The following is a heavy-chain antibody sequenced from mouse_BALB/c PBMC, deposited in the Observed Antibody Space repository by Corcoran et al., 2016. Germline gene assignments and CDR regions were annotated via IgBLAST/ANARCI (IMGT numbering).Heavy chain of an antibody. Sequence: EVQLQQSGPELVKPGASVKMSCKASGYTFTSYVMHWVKQKPGQGLEWIGYINPYNGATSYNQNFKDKASLTVDKSSSTAYMELHSLTSEDSAVYYCARYGNYVGDYWGQGTTLTVSS. V-gene: IGHV1S45*01. CDR2: INPYNGAT. D-gene: IGHD2-1*01. J-gene: IGHJ2*01. CDR1: GYTFTSYV. CDR3: ARYGNYVGDY.